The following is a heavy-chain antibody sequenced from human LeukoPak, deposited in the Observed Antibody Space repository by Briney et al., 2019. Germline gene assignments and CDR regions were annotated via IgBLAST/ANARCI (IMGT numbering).Heavy chain of an antibody. V-gene: IGHV3-48*01. D-gene: IGHD3-9*01. CDR1: GFTFSSYS. CDR3: ARDLDWGAFDA. J-gene: IGHJ5*02. CDR2: ISSSSRTI. Sequence: PGGSLRLSCAASGFTFSSYSMNWVRQAPGKGLEWLSYISSSSRTIYYADSVKGRFTISRDNSKNTVSLQMNSLRAEDTALYYCARDLDWGAFDAWGQGTLVTVSS.